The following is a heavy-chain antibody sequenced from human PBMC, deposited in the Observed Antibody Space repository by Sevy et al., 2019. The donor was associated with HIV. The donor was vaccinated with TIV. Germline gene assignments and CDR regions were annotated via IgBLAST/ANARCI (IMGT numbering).Heavy chain of an antibody. J-gene: IGHJ4*02. V-gene: IGHV3-30-3*01. CDR2: ISYDGVNK. D-gene: IGHD2-8*01. CDR1: GFTFHTYA. Sequence: GGSLRLSCASSGFTFHTYAVLWVRQAPGKGLEWLTLISYDGVNKYYADSVKGRFTISIDNSKNTLYLQMDSLRVEDTALYYCARVAVEYCTNDCYHRFDHWGQGTLVTVSS. CDR3: ARVAVEYCTNDCYHRFDH.